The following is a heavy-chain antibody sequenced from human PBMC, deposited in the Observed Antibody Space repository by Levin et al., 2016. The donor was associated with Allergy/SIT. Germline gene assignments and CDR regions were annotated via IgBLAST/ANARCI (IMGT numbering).Heavy chain of an antibody. D-gene: IGHD1-1*01. Sequence: GGSLRLSCAASGFTLSDHDMSWVRQAPGKGLEWVSAIRSRSADGTTHYGDSVKGRFTISRDTSKSTLYLQMNSLRADDTAVYYCAKVNWESTKDMDAWGKGTTVTVSS. J-gene: IGHJ6*03. CDR2: IRSRSADGTT. V-gene: IGHV3-23*01. CDR1: GFTLSDHD. CDR3: AKVNWESTKDMDA.